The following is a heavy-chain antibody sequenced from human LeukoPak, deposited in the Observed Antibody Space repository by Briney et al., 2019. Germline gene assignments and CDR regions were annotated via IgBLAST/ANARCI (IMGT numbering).Heavy chain of an antibody. J-gene: IGHJ4*02. V-gene: IGHV3-30-3*01. CDR3: AREDNRVFPY. CDR2: ISYDGSNK. CDR1: GFTFSSYA. D-gene: IGHD2/OR15-2a*01. Sequence: PGRSLRLSCAASGFTFSSYAMHWVRQAPGKGLEWVAVISYDGSNKYYADSVKGRFTISRDNSKNTLYLQMNSLRAEDTAVYYCAREDNRVFPYWGQGTLVTVSS.